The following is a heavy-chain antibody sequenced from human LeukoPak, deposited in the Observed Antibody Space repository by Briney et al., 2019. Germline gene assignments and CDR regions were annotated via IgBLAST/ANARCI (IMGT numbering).Heavy chain of an antibody. D-gene: IGHD7-27*01. V-gene: IGHV3-30-3*01. Sequence: GGSLRLSCAVSGFTFSRNSMHWVRQAPGKGLEWVADISYDGNNKHYADSVKGRFTISRDNSKNTLYLQMNSLRPEDTAVYFCAREALTGSRHWFDPWGQGTLVTVSS. CDR3: AREALTGSRHWFDP. CDR1: GFTFSRNS. J-gene: IGHJ5*02. CDR2: ISYDGNNK.